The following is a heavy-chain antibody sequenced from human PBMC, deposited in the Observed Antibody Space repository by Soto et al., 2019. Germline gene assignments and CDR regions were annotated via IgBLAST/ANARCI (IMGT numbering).Heavy chain of an antibody. J-gene: IGHJ4*02. CDR1: GFTFSGYG. Sequence: PGGSLRLSCAASGFTFSGYGMHWVRQAPGKGLEWVAVMSYDGSNKDYADSVKGGFTISRDNSKNTLYLQMNSLRAEDTAVYYCAKSPNYYDSSGYLSLWGQGTLVTVSS. V-gene: IGHV3-30*18. CDR2: MSYDGSNK. D-gene: IGHD3-22*01. CDR3: AKSPNYYDSSGYLSL.